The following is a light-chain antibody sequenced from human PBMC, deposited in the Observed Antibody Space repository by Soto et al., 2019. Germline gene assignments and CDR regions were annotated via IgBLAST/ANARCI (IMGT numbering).Light chain of an antibody. V-gene: IGKV3-20*01. CDR3: QQYGSSPSGR. CDR1: QSFGSTS. J-gene: IGKJ1*01. Sequence: EFVLTQSPGTLSLSPGERATLSCRASQSFGSTSLAWYQQKPGQSPRLLINGASSRATGIPDRFSGSGSGTDFTLTISRLEPEDFAVYYCQQYGSSPSGRFGQGTKVEI. CDR2: GAS.